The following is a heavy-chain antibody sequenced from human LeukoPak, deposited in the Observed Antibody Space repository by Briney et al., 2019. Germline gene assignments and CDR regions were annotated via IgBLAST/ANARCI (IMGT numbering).Heavy chain of an antibody. D-gene: IGHD6-19*01. CDR2: ISWNSGSI. V-gene: IGHV3-9*03. Sequence: PGRSLRLSCAASGFTFDDYAMHWVRQAPGKGLEWVSGISWNSGSIGYADSVKGRFTISRDNAKNSLYLQMNSLRAEDVALYYCAKSHSSGWYEVGTAIDYWGQGTLVTVSS. J-gene: IGHJ4*02. CDR1: GFTFDDYA. CDR3: AKSHSSGWYEVGTAIDY.